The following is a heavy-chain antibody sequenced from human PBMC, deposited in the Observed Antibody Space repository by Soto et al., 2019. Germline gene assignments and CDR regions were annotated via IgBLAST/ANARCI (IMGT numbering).Heavy chain of an antibody. Sequence: QVQLQESGPGLVKPSQTLSLTCTVSGGSISSGGYYWSWIRQHPGKGLEWIGYIYYSGSTYYNPSIKSRVTISVDTSKNQFSLKLSSVTAADTAVYYCARGPDYGDYGLNWYFDLWGRGTLVTVSS. CDR1: GGSISSGGYY. CDR2: IYYSGST. D-gene: IGHD4-17*01. V-gene: IGHV4-31*03. CDR3: ARGPDYGDYGLNWYFDL. J-gene: IGHJ2*01.